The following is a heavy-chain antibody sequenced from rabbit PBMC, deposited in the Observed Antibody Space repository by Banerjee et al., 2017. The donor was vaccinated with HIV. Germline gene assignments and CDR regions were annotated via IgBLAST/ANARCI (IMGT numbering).Heavy chain of an antibody. J-gene: IGHJ4*01. CDR3: ARHSSGDWSYFNL. V-gene: IGHV1S45*01. CDR1: GFSFSSDYD. CDR2: INTISGDT. Sequence: QEQLVESGGGLVQPEGSLTLTCTASGFSFSSDYDVCWVRQVPGKGLEWIGCINTISGDTVYATWAKGRFTISKASWTTVTLQMTSLTAADTASYFCARHSSGDWSYFNLWGPGTLVTVS. D-gene: IGHD1-1*01.